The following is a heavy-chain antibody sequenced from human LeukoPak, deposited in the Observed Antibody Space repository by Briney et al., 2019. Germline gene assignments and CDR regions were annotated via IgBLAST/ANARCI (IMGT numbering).Heavy chain of an antibody. D-gene: IGHD6-13*01. J-gene: IGHJ4*02. CDR2: IYHSGRT. CDR1: GYSITNNYY. CDR3: ARVYSSSRMIFDY. V-gene: IGHV4-38-2*02. Sequence: PSETLSLTCTVSGYSITNNYYWDWIRQPPGKGLEWIASIYHSGRTYYNPALKSRVTMSVNTSKNQFSLKLSSVTAADTAVYYCARVYSSSRMIFDYWGQGTLVTVSS.